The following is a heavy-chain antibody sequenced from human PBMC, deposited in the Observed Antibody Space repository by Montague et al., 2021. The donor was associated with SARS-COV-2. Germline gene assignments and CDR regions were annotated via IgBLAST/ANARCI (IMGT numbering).Heavy chain of an antibody. CDR3: ARDSRTDFDWLFPDSGSYYDYMDV. CDR2: IYYSGST. Sequence: SETLSLTCTFSGGSISSYYWSWIRQPPGKGLEWIGYIYYSGSTNYNPSLKSGVTISVDTSKNQFSLKLSSVTAADTAVYYCARDSRTDFDWLFPDSGSYYDYMDVWGKGTTVTVSS. J-gene: IGHJ6*03. CDR1: GGSISSYY. D-gene: IGHD3-9*01. V-gene: IGHV4-59*01.